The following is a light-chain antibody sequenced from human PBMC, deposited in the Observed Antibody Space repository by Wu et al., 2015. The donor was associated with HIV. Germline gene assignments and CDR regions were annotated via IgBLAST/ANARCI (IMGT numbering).Light chain of an antibody. CDR2: YAS. Sequence: EVVMTQSPATLSVSPGERATLSCRASQSITSNLAWYQHKPGQAPRLLIYYASSRATGIPPRFSGSGSGTDFTLTISSLEPEDFAVYYCQQRSNWPPSLTFGGGTKVEIK. V-gene: IGKV3-11*01. CDR1: QSITSN. J-gene: IGKJ4*01. CDR3: QQRSNWPPSLT.